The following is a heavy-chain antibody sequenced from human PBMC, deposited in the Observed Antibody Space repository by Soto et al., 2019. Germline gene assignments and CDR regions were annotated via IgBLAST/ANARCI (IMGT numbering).Heavy chain of an antibody. CDR2: INPNSGGT. CDR1: GYTFTGYY. V-gene: IGHV1-2*02. Sequence: EASVKVSCKASGYTFTGYYMHWVRQAPGQGLEWMGWINPNSGGTNYAQKFQGRVTMTRDTSISTAYMELSRLRSDDTAVYYCAREGYCTNGVCYTSGYWGQGTLVTVSS. CDR3: AREGYCTNGVCYTSGY. J-gene: IGHJ4*02. D-gene: IGHD2-8*01.